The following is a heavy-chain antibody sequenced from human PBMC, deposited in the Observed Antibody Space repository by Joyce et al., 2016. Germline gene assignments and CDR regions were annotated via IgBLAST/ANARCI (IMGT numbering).Heavy chain of an antibody. D-gene: IGHD3-3*01. CDR2: IHCSGST. Sequence: QVQLQESGPGLVKPSQTLSLTCTVSGGSINSGGYYWSWIRQHPGKGLEGIGNIHCSGSTDYNPSLESRVTISVDTSKNQFSLKLSSVTAADTAVYYCARVPVWSGSYTFNPWGQGTLVTVSS. V-gene: IGHV4-31*03. CDR1: GGSINSGGYY. J-gene: IGHJ5*02. CDR3: ARVPVWSGSYTFNP.